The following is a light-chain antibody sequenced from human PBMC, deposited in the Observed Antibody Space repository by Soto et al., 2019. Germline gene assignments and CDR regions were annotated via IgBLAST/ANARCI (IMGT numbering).Light chain of an antibody. Sequence: DIQMTQSPSSLSASVGDRVAITCRASQGIGNYLAWYQQKPGMAPELLIYGASTLQSGVPSRFSGSGSGPDFTLTITGLQPEDGATYYCQKYNSAPYTFGQGTKLEIK. J-gene: IGKJ2*01. CDR3: QKYNSAPYT. V-gene: IGKV1-27*01. CDR2: GAS. CDR1: QGIGNY.